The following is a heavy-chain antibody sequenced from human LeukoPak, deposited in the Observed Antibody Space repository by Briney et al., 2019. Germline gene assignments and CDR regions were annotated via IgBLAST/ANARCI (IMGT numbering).Heavy chain of an antibody. J-gene: IGHJ4*02. D-gene: IGHD3-22*01. CDR3: AKGYDSSGYSTHYFDY. CDR2: ISGSGGST. CDR1: GFTFSSYA. V-gene: IGHV3-23*01. Sequence: PGGSLRLSCAASGFTFSSYAMSWVRQAPGKGLEWVSAISGSGGSTYYADSVKGRFTISRDNSKNTLYLQMNSLRAEDTAVYYCAKGYDSSGYSTHYFDYWGRGTLVTVSS.